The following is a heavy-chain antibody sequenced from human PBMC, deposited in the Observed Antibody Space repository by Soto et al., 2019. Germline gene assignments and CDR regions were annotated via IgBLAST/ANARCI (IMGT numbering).Heavy chain of an antibody. J-gene: IGHJ4*02. CDR3: AKAPGIAVAGLIDY. D-gene: IGHD6-19*01. Sequence: EVQLVESGGGLVQPGRSLRLSWAASGFTFDDYAMHWVRQAPGKGLEWVSGVSWNSGSIGYADSVKGRFTISRDNAKNSLYLQMNSLRAEDTALYYCAKAPGIAVAGLIDYWGQGTLVTVSS. CDR2: VSWNSGSI. CDR1: GFTFDDYA. V-gene: IGHV3-9*01.